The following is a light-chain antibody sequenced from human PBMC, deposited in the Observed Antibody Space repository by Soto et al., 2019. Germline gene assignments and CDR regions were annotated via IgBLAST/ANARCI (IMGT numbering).Light chain of an antibody. CDR2: GAS. CDR1: QSVLSK. V-gene: IGKV3D-15*01. J-gene: IGKJ5*01. CDR3: QQYGTPRSVT. Sequence: EIVMTQSPATLSVSPGERATLSCRASQSVLSKLAWYQQKPDQAPRLLIYGASNRATGIPDRFSGSGSGTDFTLTISKVEPEDFAVYYCQQYGTPRSVTFGQGTRLEIK.